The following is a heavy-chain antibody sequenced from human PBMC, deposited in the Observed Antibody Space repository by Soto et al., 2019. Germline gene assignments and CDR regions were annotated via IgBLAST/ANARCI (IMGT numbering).Heavy chain of an antibody. V-gene: IGHV3-33*01. Sequence: PGGSLRLSCAASGFTFSSYGMHWVRQAPGKGLEWVAVIWYDGSNKYYADSVKGRFTISRDNSKNTLYLQMNSLRAEDTAVYYCARDGLPHDYLVWPDYWGQGTLVTVSS. D-gene: IGHD4-17*01. CDR3: ARDGLPHDYLVWPDY. J-gene: IGHJ4*02. CDR1: GFTFSSYG. CDR2: IWYDGSNK.